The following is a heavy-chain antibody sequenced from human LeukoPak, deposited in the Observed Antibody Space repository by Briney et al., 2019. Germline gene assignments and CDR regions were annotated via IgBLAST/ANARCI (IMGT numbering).Heavy chain of an antibody. V-gene: IGHV4-34*01. CDR3: ASFFWSGYDNWFDP. CDR2: IYYSGNT. CDR1: GGSFSGYY. Sequence: SETLSLTCAVYGGSFSGYYWSWIRQPPGKGLEWIGIIYYSGNTYYNPSLQSRVTISVETPKNQFSLKLTSVTAADTAVYYCASFFWSGYDNWFDPWGQGTLVTVSS. D-gene: IGHD3-3*01. J-gene: IGHJ5*02.